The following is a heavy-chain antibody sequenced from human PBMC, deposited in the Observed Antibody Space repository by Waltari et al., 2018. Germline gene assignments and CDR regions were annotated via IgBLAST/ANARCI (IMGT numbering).Heavy chain of an antibody. J-gene: IGHJ4*02. CDR2: IYSGGST. D-gene: IGHD1-26*01. V-gene: IGHV3-53*01. Sequence: EVQLVESGGGLIQPGGSLRLSCAASGFTVSSNYMRWVRQAPGKGLEWVSVIYSGGSTYYADSVKGRFTISRDNSKNTLYLQMNSLRAEDTAVYYCARGRGLGWHPPGYWGQGTLVTVSS. CDR3: ARGRGLGWHPPGY. CDR1: GFTVSSNY.